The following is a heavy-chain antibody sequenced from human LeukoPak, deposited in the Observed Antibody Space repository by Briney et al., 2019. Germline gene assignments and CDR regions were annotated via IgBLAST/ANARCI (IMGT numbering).Heavy chain of an antibody. V-gene: IGHV3-49*04. CDR2: IRQRDYGGAA. Sequence: PGQSLRLSCTTSGFSFDDSAMSWVRQPAGKGLEWVGFIRQRDYGGAAEYAASVKGRFIISRDDSKGIAYLQMNSLKTEDTAVYYCSRNGLVDFDYWGQGSRVIVSP. CDR3: SRNGLVDFDY. CDR1: GFSFDDSA. J-gene: IGHJ4*02.